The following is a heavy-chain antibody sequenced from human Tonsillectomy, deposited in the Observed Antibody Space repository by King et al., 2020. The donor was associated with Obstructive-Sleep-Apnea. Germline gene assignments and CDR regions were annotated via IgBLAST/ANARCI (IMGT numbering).Heavy chain of an antibody. CDR1: GFTFDDYA. J-gene: IGHJ4*02. CDR2: ISWNSGSI. V-gene: IGHV3-9*01. CDR3: AKDQGGAGVGATYSPKDY. Sequence: QLVQSGGGLVQPGRSLRLSCAASGFTFDDYAMHWVRQAPGKGLEWVSGISWNSGSIGYADSVKGRFTISRDNAKNSLYLQMNSLRAEDTALYYCAKDQGGAGVGATYSPKDYWGQGTLVTVSS. D-gene: IGHD1-26*01.